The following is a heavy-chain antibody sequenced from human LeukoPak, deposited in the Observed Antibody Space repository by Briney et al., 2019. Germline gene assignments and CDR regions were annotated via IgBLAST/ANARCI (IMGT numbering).Heavy chain of an antibody. CDR1: GYTFTGYY. D-gene: IGHD3-10*01. V-gene: IGHV1-2*02. CDR3: ARDWLYYYGSGSYLAAAEPFDY. Sequence: ASVKVSCKASGYTFTGYYMHWVRRAPGQGLEWMGWINPNSGGTNYAQKFQGRVTMTRDTSISTAYMELSRLRSDDTAVYYCARDWLYYYGSGSYLAAAEPFDYWGQGTLVTVSS. CDR2: INPNSGGT. J-gene: IGHJ4*02.